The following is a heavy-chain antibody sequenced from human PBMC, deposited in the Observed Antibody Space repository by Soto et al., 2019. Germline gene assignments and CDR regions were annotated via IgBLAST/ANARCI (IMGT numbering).Heavy chain of an antibody. CDR1: GDSVSSNSAD. CDR3: ARVPGQGYSSGKYYFYGMDV. V-gene: IGHV6-1*01. D-gene: IGHD6-19*01. Sequence: PSQTLSLTCAISGDSVSSNSADWHWIRQSPSRGLEWLGRTFYRSQWFNDYAVSVKTRIAINSDTSKNQFSLHLNSVTPDDTAVYYCARVPGQGYSSGKYYFYGMDVWGQGTSVTVSS. CDR2: TFYRSQWFN. J-gene: IGHJ6*02.